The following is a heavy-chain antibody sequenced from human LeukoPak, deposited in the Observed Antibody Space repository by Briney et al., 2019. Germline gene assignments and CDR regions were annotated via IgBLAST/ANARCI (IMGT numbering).Heavy chain of an antibody. Sequence: SETLSLTCTVSGGSISSYYWSWIRQPPGKGLEWIGYIYYSGSTNYNPSLKSRVTISVDTSKNQFSLKLSSVTAADTAVYYCARAPPRISPYFDYWGQGTLVTVSS. V-gene: IGHV4-59*01. J-gene: IGHJ4*02. CDR1: GGSISSYY. CDR3: ARAPPRISPYFDY. CDR2: IYYSGST. D-gene: IGHD2-15*01.